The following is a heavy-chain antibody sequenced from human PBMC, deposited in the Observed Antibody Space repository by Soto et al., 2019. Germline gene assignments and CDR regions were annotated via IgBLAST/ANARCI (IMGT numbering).Heavy chain of an antibody. CDR1: GFTFSSYD. CDR2: IGTAGDT. D-gene: IGHD2-8*01. CDR3: ARGHLMVYAISGFDY. J-gene: IGHJ4*02. Sequence: EVQLVESGGGLVQPGGSLRLSCAASGFTFSSYDMHWVRQATGKGLEWVSAIGTAGDTYYPGSVKGRFTISRENAKNSLYLQMNSLRAGDTAVYYCARGHLMVYAISGFDYWGQGTLVTVSS. V-gene: IGHV3-13*01.